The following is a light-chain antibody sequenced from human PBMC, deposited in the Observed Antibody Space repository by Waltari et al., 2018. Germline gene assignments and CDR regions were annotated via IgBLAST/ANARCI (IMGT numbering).Light chain of an antibody. CDR2: AAS. Sequence: DIQMTQSPFSLSASVGDRVTITCRASQGIDNSLAWYQQKPGKAPKLLLYAASTLESGVPSRFSGSGSGTEYTLTISGLQPEDFATYFCQQYYSTLITLGQGTRLEIK. V-gene: IGKV1-NL1*01. J-gene: IGKJ5*01. CDR3: QQYYSTLIT. CDR1: QGIDNS.